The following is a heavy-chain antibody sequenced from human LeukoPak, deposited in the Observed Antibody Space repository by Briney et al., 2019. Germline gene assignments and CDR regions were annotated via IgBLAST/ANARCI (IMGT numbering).Heavy chain of an antibody. CDR1: GLTFSSYA. V-gene: IGHV3-21*01. D-gene: IGHD5-12*01. CDR2: ISSSSSYI. CDR3: ARDPGYNSGYDRHY. J-gene: IGHJ4*02. Sequence: PGGSLRLSCAASGLTFSSYAISWVRQAPGKGLEWVSSISSSSSYIYYADSVKGRFTISRDNAKNSLYLQMNSLRAEDTAVYYCARDPGYNSGYDRHYWGQGTLVTVSS.